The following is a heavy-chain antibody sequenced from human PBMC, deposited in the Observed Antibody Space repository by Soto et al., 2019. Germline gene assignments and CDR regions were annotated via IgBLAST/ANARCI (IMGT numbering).Heavy chain of an antibody. J-gene: IGHJ4*02. V-gene: IGHV3-30*18. CDR2: ISYDGSNK. Sequence: QVQLVETGGGVVQPGRSLRLSCAASGFTFSSDGMHWVRQAPGKGLEWVAVISYDGSNKYYADSVKGRFTISRDNSKNTLYLQRISLGAEDTAVYYCAKDRRSTWSFDYWGLGTLVTVSS. CDR1: GFTFSSDG. D-gene: IGHD6-13*01. CDR3: AKDRRSTWSFDY.